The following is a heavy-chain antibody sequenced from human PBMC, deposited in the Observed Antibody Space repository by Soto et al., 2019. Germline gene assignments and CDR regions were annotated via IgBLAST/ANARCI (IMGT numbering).Heavy chain of an antibody. CDR3: ASPTIAFYNWLDP. CDR1: GGSMSSSSYY. CDR2: IYYSGTT. D-gene: IGHD3-3*02. J-gene: IGHJ5*02. Sequence: QLQLQESGPGLVKPSETLSLTCTVSGGSMSSSSYYWGWIRQPPGKGLEWIGSIYYSGTTYYNPSLKSRVMRSVDRSKNQFPLHLTPVTAADSAVYYCASPTIAFYNWLDPWCQGTLVTVSS. V-gene: IGHV4-39*01.